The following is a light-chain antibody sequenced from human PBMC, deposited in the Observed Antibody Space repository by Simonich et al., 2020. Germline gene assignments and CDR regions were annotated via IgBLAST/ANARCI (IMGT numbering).Light chain of an antibody. J-gene: IGLJ3*02. CDR1: SSDVGGYNY. CDR2: DVS. Sequence: QSALTQPASVSGSPGQSITISCTGTSSDVGGYNYVSWYQQHPGKAPKLMIYDVSTRPSGVSNRFSGSKSGNTASLPISGLQAEDEADYYCSSYTSSSTWVFGGGTKLTVL. V-gene: IGLV2-14*01. CDR3: SSYTSSSTWV.